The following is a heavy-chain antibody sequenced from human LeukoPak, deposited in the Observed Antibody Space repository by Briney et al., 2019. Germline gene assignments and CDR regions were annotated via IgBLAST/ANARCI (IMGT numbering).Heavy chain of an antibody. V-gene: IGHV4-59*01. D-gene: IGHD2-2*01. CDR1: GGSISSYY. J-gene: IGHJ5*02. CDR2: IYYGGST. CDR3: ARASTRGDWFDP. Sequence: SDTLSLTCTVSGGSISSYYWSWIRQPPGKGLEWIGYIYYGGSTNYNPSLKSRVTISVDTSKNQFSLKLSSVTAADTAVYYCARASTRGDWFDPWGQGTLVTVS.